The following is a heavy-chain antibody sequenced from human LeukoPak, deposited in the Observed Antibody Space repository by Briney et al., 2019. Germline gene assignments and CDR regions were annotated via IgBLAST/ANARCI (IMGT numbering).Heavy chain of an antibody. V-gene: IGHV3-7*01. CDR3: ARGPTNGQAFDY. Sequence: PGGSLRLSCEASGFTFTNAWMTWVRQAPGKGLEWVASIREDGSQKTAVDSVRGRFTISRDNAKNSVYLQMDSLRAEDTAVYYCARGPTNGQAFDYWGQGTLVSVSS. J-gene: IGHJ4*02. CDR1: GFTFTNAW. CDR2: IREDGSQK. D-gene: IGHD2-8*01.